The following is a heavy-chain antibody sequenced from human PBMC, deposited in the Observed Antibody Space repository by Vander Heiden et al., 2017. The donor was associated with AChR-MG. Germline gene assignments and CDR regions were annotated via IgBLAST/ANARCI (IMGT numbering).Heavy chain of an antibody. V-gene: IGHV4-34*01. D-gene: IGHD3-10*01. CDR3: ARVRIMDRGVIIITPYDRTNFDS. J-gene: IGHJ4*02. CDR2: INLSGST. Sequence: QVQLQQWGAGLFTPSETLSLTCAGYGGSFSRSYWSWIRQTPGKGLEWIGEINLSGSTNYNPSLKSRVTISLDTSKKQFSLKLTSLTAADTAVYYCARVRIMDRGVIIITPYDRTNFDSWGQGTLVTVSS. CDR1: GGSFSRSY.